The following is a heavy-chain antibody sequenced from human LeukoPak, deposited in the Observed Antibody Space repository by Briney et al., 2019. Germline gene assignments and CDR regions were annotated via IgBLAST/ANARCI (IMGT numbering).Heavy chain of an antibody. CDR2: ISYDGSNK. D-gene: IGHD3-10*01. CDR1: GFTSSSYA. V-gene: IGHV3-30*04. Sequence: GGSLRLSCAASGFTSSSYAMHWVRQAPGKGLEWVAVISYDGSNKYYADSVKGRFTISRDNSKNTLYLQMNSLRAEDTAVYYCARDQSGTKDVWGKGTTVTVSS. J-gene: IGHJ6*04. CDR3: ARDQSGTKDV.